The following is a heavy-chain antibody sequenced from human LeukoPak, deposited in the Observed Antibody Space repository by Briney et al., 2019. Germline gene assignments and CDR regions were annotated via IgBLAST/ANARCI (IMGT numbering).Heavy chain of an antibody. J-gene: IGHJ4*02. CDR3: AMTAVAGTEYYFDY. CDR1: GFTFSSYA. D-gene: IGHD6-19*01. V-gene: IGHV3-23*01. Sequence: GRSLRLSCAASGFTFSSYAMSWVRQAPGKGLEWVSAISGSGGSTYYADSVKGRFTISRDNSKNTLYLQMNSLRAEDTAVYYCAMTAVAGTEYYFDYWGQGTLVTVSS. CDR2: ISGSGGST.